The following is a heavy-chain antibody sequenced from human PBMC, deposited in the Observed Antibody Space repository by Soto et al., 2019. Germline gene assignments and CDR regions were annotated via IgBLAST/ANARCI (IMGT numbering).Heavy chain of an antibody. CDR1: GYTFTSYD. Sequence: ASVKVSCKASGYTFTSYDINWVRQATGQGLEWMGWMNPNSGNTGYAQKSQGRVTMTRNTSISTAYMELSSLRSEDTAVYYCASAEIVEAGGVDYWGQGTLVTVSS. CDR3: ASAEIVEAGGVDY. CDR2: MNPNSGNT. D-gene: IGHD2-15*01. J-gene: IGHJ4*02. V-gene: IGHV1-8*01.